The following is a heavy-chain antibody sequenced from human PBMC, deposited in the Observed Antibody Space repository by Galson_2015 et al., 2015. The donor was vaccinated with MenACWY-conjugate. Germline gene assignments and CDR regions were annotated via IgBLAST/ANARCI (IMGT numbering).Heavy chain of an antibody. J-gene: IGHJ5*02. CDR2: ISSDSSYI. CDR3: ARRGSTLDGRPGWFDP. D-gene: IGHD5/OR15-5a*01. CDR1: GFSFGTYN. V-gene: IGHV3-21*01. Sequence: SLRLSCAASGFSFGTYNMHWVRQAPGKGLEWVSSISSDSSYIYYADSVKGRFTISRDNAKDSVYLQMNSLRAEDTAVYYCARRGSTLDGRPGWFDPWGQGTLVTVSS.